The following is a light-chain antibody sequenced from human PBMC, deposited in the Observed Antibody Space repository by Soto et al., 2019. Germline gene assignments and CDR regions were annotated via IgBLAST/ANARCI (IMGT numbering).Light chain of an antibody. J-gene: IGKJ2*01. CDR1: QSISTY. CDR2: GAS. V-gene: IGKV1-39*01. Sequence: IQMTQSPSSLSVSVGDRVTITCRAGQSISTYLHWYQQKPGEAPKLLISGASNLQSGVPSRFSGSGSGTHFTVTISSLQPGDSATYFCQQSYNTPPEYTFGRGTKLEI. CDR3: QQSYNTPPEYT.